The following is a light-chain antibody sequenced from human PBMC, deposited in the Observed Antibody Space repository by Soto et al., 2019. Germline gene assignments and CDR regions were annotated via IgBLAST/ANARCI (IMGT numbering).Light chain of an antibody. V-gene: IGKV1-5*01. CDR1: QSISSW. Sequence: DIQMTQSPSTLSASVGDRVTITCRASQSISSWLAWYQQKPGKAPKLLIYAASNFQSGVPSRFSGSGSGTHFTLTISSLQPEDFATYYCQHYNSYSEAFGQGTKVDIK. CDR3: QHYNSYSEA. J-gene: IGKJ1*01. CDR2: AAS.